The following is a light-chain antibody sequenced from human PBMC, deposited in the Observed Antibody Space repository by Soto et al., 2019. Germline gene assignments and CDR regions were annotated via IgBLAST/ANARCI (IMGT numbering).Light chain of an antibody. CDR3: QQFGGSPPSWT. V-gene: IGKV3-20*01. CDR1: QSVSSNS. Sequence: ESELTQSPGTLSLSPGERATLSCRASQSVSSNSLAWYQQKPGQAPRLLIYGASSTATGTPDRFSGSGSGTDFTLTISRLEPEDFAVYYCQQFGGSPPSWTFGQGTKVEI. J-gene: IGKJ1*01. CDR2: GAS.